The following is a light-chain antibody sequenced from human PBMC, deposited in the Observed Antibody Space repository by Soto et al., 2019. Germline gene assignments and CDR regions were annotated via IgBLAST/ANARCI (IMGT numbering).Light chain of an antibody. CDR3: QHYKDYSWT. CDR2: KTS. CDR1: QSISIW. J-gene: IGKJ1*01. Sequence: DIHMTQSPSTLSASVGDRVTITCRASQSISIWLAWYQQKPGKAPNLLIYKTSSLESGVPSRFSGSGSGTEFTLTISSLQPYDFATDYCQHYKDYSWTFGQGTKVEIK. V-gene: IGKV1-5*03.